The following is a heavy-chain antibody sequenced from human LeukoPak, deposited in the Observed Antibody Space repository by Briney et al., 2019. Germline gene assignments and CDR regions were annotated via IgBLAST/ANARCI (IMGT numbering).Heavy chain of an antibody. J-gene: IGHJ6*03. V-gene: IGHV4-4*02. CDR1: GGSISSNRW. D-gene: IGHD3-3*01. CDR3: ARDRFGVAANYYYYMDV. Sequence: PSETLSLTCTVSGGSISSNRWWSWIRQPPGKGLEWIGEIFHGGSTSYNPSLKSRVSISVDKSNNQFFLNLNSVTAADTAVYYCARDRFGVAANYYYYMDVWGKGTTVTVSS. CDR2: IFHGGST.